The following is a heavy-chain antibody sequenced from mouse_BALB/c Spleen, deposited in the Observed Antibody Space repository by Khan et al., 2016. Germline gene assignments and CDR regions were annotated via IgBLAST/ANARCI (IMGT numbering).Heavy chain of an antibody. CDR2: ISCYNGAT. D-gene: IGHD1-1*01. V-gene: IGHV1S34*01. Sequence: LVKTGASVKISCKASGYSFTGYYIHWVKQSHGKGLEWIGYISCYNGATNYNQKLRGKATFTVDTSSSTAYMQYTSLTSEDSAVYYCARGDYDGYSAMDYWGQGTSVTVSS. CDR1: GYSFTGYY. CDR3: ARGDYDGYSAMDY. J-gene: IGHJ4*01.